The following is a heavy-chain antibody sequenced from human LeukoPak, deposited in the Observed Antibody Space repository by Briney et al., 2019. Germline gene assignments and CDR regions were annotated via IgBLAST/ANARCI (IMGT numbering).Heavy chain of an antibody. V-gene: IGHV3-23*01. Sequence: GGSLRLSCAASGFTFSSYAMSWVRQAPGKGLEWVSAISASGGSTDYADSVKGRFTISRDNSKNTLYLQMNSLRAEDTAVYHCAREVGSHGNNWFDPWGQGTLVTVSS. CDR3: AREVGSHGNNWFDP. CDR2: ISASGGST. CDR1: GFTFSSYA. D-gene: IGHD1-14*01. J-gene: IGHJ5*02.